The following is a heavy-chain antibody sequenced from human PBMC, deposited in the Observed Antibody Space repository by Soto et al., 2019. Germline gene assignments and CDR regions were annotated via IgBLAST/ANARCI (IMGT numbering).Heavy chain of an antibody. CDR2: ISAHNGNT. J-gene: IGHJ4*02. Sequence: SVKVSCKTSGYIFTTNAISWVRQAPVQGLEWMGWISAHNGNTNYAQKFQGRVTMTTDTSTNTAYMELRSLGSDDMAVYYCARDPTDGSGWYSDSWGQGTLVTVSS. V-gene: IGHV1-18*03. CDR1: GYIFTTNA. CDR3: ARDPTDGSGWYSDS. D-gene: IGHD6-19*01.